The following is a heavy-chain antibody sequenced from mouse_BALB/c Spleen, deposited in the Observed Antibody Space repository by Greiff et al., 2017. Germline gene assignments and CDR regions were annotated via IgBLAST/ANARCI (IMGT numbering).Heavy chain of an antibody. D-gene: IGHD2-10*01. J-gene: IGHJ2*01. Sequence: EVKVVESGGGLVKPGGSLKLSCAASGFTFSSYAMSWVRQSPVKRLEWVAEISSGGSYTYYPDTVTGRFNISRDNAKNTLYLEMSSLRSEDTAMFSCARGAYYGNFFDYWGQGTTLTVSS. CDR3: ARGAYYGNFFDY. V-gene: IGHV5-9-4*01. CDR1: GFTFSSYA. CDR2: ISSGGSYT.